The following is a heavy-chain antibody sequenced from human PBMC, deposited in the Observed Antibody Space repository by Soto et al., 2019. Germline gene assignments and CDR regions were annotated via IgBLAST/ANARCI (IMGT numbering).Heavy chain of an antibody. CDR3: ASSTYDHGWFDP. CDR1: GFTFSSYG. J-gene: IGHJ5*02. V-gene: IGHV3-30*03. CDR2: ISYDGSNK. D-gene: IGHD3-16*01. Sequence: QVQLVESGGGVVQPGRSLRLSCAASGFTFSSYGMHWVRQAPGKGLEWVAVISYDGSNKYYADSVKGRFTISRDNSKNTLYLQMNSLRAEDTAVYYCASSTYDHGWFDPWGQGTLVTVSS.